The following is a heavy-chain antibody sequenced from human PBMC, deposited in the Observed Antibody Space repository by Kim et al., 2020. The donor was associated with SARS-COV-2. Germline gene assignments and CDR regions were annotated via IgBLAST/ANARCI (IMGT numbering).Heavy chain of an antibody. D-gene: IGHD3-10*01. CDR2: IYYSGST. CDR1: GGSISSGGYY. CDR3: ARLKWFGELNWFDP. J-gene: IGHJ5*02. V-gene: IGHV4-31*03. Sequence: SETLSLTCTVSGGSISSGGYYWSWIRQHPGKGLEWIGYIYYSGSTYYNPSLKSRVTISVDTSKNQFSLKLSSVTAADTAVYYCARLKWFGELNWFDPWGQRTLVTVSS.